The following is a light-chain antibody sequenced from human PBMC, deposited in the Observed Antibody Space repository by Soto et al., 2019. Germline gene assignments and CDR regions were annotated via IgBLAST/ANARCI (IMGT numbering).Light chain of an antibody. V-gene: IGKV4-1*01. CDR2: WAS. CDR3: QQYYSTWT. CDR1: QSVLYNYNNKNY. Sequence: DIVMTQSPDSLAVSLGEGATINRKSSQSVLYNYNNKNYLAWYQHKPGQPPKLLLYWASTRESGVPDRFSGSGSETDFTLTISSLQAEDVAVYYCQQYYSTWTFGQGTKVDIK. J-gene: IGKJ1*01.